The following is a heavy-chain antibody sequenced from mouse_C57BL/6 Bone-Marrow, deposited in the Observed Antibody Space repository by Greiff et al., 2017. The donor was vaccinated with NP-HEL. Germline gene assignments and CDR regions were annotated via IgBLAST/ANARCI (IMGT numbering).Heavy chain of an antibody. J-gene: IGHJ4*01. CDR1: GFSFNTYA. Sequence: EVMLVESGGGLVQPKGSLKLSCAASGFSFNTYAMNWVRQAPGKGFEWVARIRSKSNNYATYYADSVKDRFTISRDDSESMLYLQMNNLKTEDTAMYYCVRHPLYYYAMDYWGQGTSVTVSS. CDR2: IRSKSNNYAT. V-gene: IGHV10-1*01. CDR3: VRHPLYYYAMDY. D-gene: IGHD1-2*01.